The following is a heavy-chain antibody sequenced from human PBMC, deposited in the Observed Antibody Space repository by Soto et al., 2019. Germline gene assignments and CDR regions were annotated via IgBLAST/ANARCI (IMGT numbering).Heavy chain of an antibody. CDR1: GGAFSGYY. D-gene: IGHD2-8*02. J-gene: IGHJ4*02. CDR3: ARDKITGVFDY. CDR2: INHSGST. V-gene: IGHV4-34*01. Sequence: PSETLSLTCAVYGGAFSGYYWTWIRQPPGTGLEWIGEINHSGSTNYNPSLKSRVTISVDTSKNQFSLKLTSVTAADTPVYYCARDKITGVFDYWGKVRLVTVSS.